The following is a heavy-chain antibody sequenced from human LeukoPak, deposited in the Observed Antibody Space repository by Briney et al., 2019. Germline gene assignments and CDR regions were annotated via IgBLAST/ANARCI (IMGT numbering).Heavy chain of an antibody. Sequence: PSETLSLTCTVSGGSVSSYYWTWIRQPPGKGLEWLGYIYYSGSTNYNPSLKSRVTISVDTSKNQFSLKLSSVTAADTAVYYCGSLRGYSGCDPFDVWGQGALVTVSS. V-gene: IGHV4-59*08. CDR3: GSLRGYSGCDPFDV. CDR1: GGSVSSYY. CDR2: IYYSGST. J-gene: IGHJ4*02. D-gene: IGHD5-12*01.